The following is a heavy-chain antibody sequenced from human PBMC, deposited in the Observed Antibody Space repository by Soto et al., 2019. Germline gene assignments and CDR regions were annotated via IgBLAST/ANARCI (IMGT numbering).Heavy chain of an antibody. CDR3: ARMVRGETGWFDP. CDR2: ISAYNGNT. V-gene: IGHV1-18*01. Sequence: ASVKVSCKASGYTFTSSGISWVRQAPGQGLERMGWISAYNGNTNYAQKHQGRVTMTTDTSTSTAYMELRSLRSDDTAVYYCARMVRGETGWFDPWGQGTLVTVSS. D-gene: IGHD3-10*01. J-gene: IGHJ5*02. CDR1: GYTFTSSG.